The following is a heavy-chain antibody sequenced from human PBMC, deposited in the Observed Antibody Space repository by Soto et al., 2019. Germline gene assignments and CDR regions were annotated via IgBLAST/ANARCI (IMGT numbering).Heavy chain of an antibody. CDR1: GFTFSSYA. CDR3: ARDSLESSYGPGGFDY. J-gene: IGHJ4*02. D-gene: IGHD5-18*01. Sequence: GGSLRLSCAASGFTFSSYAMHWVRQAPGKGLEWVAVISYDGSNKYYADSVKGRFTISRDNSKNTLYLQMNSLRAEDTAVYYCARDSLESSYGPGGFDYWGQGTLVTVSS. V-gene: IGHV3-30-3*01. CDR2: ISYDGSNK.